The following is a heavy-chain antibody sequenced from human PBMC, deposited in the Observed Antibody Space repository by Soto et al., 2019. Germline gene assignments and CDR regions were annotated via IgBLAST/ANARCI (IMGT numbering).Heavy chain of an antibody. CDR1: GFIFSTYA. D-gene: IGHD3-9*01. V-gene: IGHV3-30*04. J-gene: IGHJ6*02. Sequence: QVQLEESGGGVVQPGRSLRLSCVASGFIFSTYAMYWVRQAPGKGLEWVTFISYEGSKKDHADSVKGRFTISRDNSKNTFYLQMNSLRPEDTAVYYCARNLQFFDLMGFYGMDVWGQGTTVTVSS. CDR3: ARNLQFFDLMGFYGMDV. CDR2: ISYEGSKK.